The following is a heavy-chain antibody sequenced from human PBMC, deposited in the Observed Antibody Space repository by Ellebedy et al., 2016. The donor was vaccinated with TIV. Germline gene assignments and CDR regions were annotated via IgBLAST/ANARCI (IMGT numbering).Heavy chain of an antibody. CDR2: ISWNSVSI. CDR3: ANLWIHP. V-gene: IGHV3-9*01. D-gene: IGHD5-12*01. Sequence: GGSLRLSXAASGFIFDDYAMHWVRQPPGKGLEWVSGISWNSVSIGYADSVKGRFTISRDNAKNSLYLQMNSLRAEDTALYYCANLWIHPWGQGTLVTVSS. J-gene: IGHJ5*02. CDR1: GFIFDDYA.